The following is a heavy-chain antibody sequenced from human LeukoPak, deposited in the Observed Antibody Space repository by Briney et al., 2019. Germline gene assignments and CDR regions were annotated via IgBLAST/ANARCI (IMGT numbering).Heavy chain of an antibody. CDR2: IYYSGST. Sequence: PSETLSLTCTVSGGSISSYYWSWIRQPPGKGPEWIGYIYYSGSTNYNPSLKSRVTISVDTSKNQFSLKLSSVTAADTAVYYCATLGATSAGDYWGQGTLVTVSS. CDR3: ATLGATSAGDY. J-gene: IGHJ4*02. CDR1: GGSISSYY. V-gene: IGHV4-59*01. D-gene: IGHD1-26*01.